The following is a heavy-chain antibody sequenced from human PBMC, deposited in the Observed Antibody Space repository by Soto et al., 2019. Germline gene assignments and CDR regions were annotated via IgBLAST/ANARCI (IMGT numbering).Heavy chain of an antibody. CDR3: AKGPGGSYGRYYFDY. D-gene: IGHD1-26*01. J-gene: IGHJ4*02. CDR2: ISWNSGNI. Sequence: SGGSLRLSCAASGFSFDDYAMHWVRQAPGKGLEWVSGISWNSGNIGYADSVKGRFTISRDNAKNSLYLQMNSLRTEDTALYYCAKGPGGSYGRYYFDYWGQGALVTVSS. V-gene: IGHV3-9*01. CDR1: GFSFDDYA.